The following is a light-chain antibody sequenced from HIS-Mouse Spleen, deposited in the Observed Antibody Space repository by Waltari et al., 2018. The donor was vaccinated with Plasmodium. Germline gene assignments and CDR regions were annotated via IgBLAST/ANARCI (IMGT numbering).Light chain of an antibody. J-gene: IGLJ3*02. V-gene: IGLV3-10*01. CDR1: ALPKKY. CDR2: EDS. CDR3: YSTDSSGNHRV. Sequence: SYELTQPPSVSVSPGQTARITCSGDALPKKYAYWYQQKSGQAPVLVIYEDSKRPSGIPESFSGSSSGTMAILTISGAQVEDEADYYCYSTDSSGNHRVFGGGTKLTVL.